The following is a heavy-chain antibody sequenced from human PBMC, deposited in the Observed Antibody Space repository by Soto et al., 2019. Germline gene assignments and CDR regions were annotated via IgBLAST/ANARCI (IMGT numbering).Heavy chain of an antibody. CDR2: LYNSGST. CDR3: ARDNGYSYGYFDY. CDR1: GCSVSSGSYY. V-gene: IGHV4-61*01. Sequence: SETLSLTCTVSGCSVSSGSYYWTWIRKPPGKGLEWIGCLYNSGSTNYNPALKSRATISVDTSKNQFSLRLSSVTAADTAVYYCARDNGYSYGYFDYWGQGTLVTVSS. J-gene: IGHJ4*02. D-gene: IGHD5-18*01.